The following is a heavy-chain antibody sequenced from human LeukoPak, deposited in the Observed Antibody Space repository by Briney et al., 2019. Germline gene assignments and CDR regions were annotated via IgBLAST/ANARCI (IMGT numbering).Heavy chain of an antibody. D-gene: IGHD6-19*01. CDR2: ISSSSSTI. J-gene: IGHJ4*02. CDR3: ARGDSSGWYGLDY. V-gene: IGHV3-48*02. Sequence: PGGSLRLSCEASGFTFSSYGTSWVRQAPGKGLEWVSYISSSSSTIYYADSVKGRFTISRDNAKNSLYLQMNSLRDEDTAVYYCARGDSSGWYGLDYWGQGTLVTVSS. CDR1: GFTFSSYG.